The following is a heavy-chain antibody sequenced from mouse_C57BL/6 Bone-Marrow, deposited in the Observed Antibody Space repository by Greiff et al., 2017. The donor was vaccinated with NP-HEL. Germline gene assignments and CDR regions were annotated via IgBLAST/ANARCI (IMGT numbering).Heavy chain of an antibody. CDR1: GYTFTRYW. D-gene: IGHD2-5*01. CDR2: IYPGSGST. V-gene: IGHV1-55*01. Sequence: QVQLQQPGAELVKPGASVKMSCKASGYTFTRYWITWVKQRPGQGLEWIGDIYPGSGSTNYNEKFKSKAKLTVDTSSSTAYMQLSSLTSENSAVYYCAREDYSNYNQECFAYWGQGTLVTVSA. CDR3: AREDYSNYNQECFAY. J-gene: IGHJ3*01.